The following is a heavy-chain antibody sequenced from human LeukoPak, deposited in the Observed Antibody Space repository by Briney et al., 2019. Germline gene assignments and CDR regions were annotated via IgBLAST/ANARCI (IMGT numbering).Heavy chain of an antibody. CDR2: ISDDGRNK. CDR1: GFSFISYG. V-gene: IGHV3-30*18. J-gene: IGHJ4*02. Sequence: GGSLRLSCAASGFSFISYGMHWVRQAPGKGLEWVGVISDDGRNKKYADSVKGRFTISRDNSKDTLYLQLNSLRDEDTAVYYCAKRPSDYGDYVTYFDYWGQGTLVTVSS. D-gene: IGHD4-17*01. CDR3: AKRPSDYGDYVTYFDY.